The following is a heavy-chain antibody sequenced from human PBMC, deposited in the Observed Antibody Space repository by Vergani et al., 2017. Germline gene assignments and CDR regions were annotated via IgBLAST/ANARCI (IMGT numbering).Heavy chain of an antibody. D-gene: IGHD3-10*01. V-gene: IGHV5-51*01. CDR1: GYSFTSYW. CDR2: IYPGDSDT. J-gene: IGHJ5*02. Sequence: EVQLVQSGAEVKKPGESLKISCKGSGYSFTSYWIGWVRQMPGKGLEWMGIIYPGDSDTRYSPSFQGQVTISADKSISTAYLQWSSLKASDTAMYYCARPMRGSGMTNNWFDPWGQGTLVTVSS. CDR3: ARPMRGSGMTNNWFDP.